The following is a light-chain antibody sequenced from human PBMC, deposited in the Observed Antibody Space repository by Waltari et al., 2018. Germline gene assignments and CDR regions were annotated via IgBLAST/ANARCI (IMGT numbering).Light chain of an antibody. CDR1: QGIRSW. CDR3: QQHDNLPLA. CDR2: AAS. Sequence: DIQMTQSPPSVSASVGDRVTITCRASQGIRSWLSWYQQKPGKAPKLLIYAASNLQSGVPSRFSGSDSGTEFTLTISSLQPEDVATYYCQQHDNLPLAFGGGTKVEIK. J-gene: IGKJ4*01. V-gene: IGKV1-12*01.